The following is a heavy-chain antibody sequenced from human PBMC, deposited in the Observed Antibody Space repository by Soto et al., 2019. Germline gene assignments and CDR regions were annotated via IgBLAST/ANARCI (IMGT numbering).Heavy chain of an antibody. J-gene: IGHJ4*02. CDR1: GFKSDDYM. CDR3: AKEGNGGSSLDH. CDR2: ISWDGDFL. V-gene: IGHV3-43*01. Sequence: EVLLVESGGGVVQPGGSLRLSCEASGFKSDDYMMHWVRQAPGKGLEWISRISWDGDFLDYADSIKGRFTVSRDNSKNSLYLHMNSLKTEDTAFYYCAKEGNGGSSLDHWGQGTLVTVSS. D-gene: IGHD1-26*01.